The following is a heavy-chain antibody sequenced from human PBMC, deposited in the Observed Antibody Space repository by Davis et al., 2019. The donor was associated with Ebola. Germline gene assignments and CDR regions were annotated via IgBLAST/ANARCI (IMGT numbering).Heavy chain of an antibody. CDR2: IYYSGST. CDR3: ARVVVVSKPAFTVTTWASYYYYGMDV. CDR1: GGSISSYY. V-gene: IGHV4-59*12. J-gene: IGHJ6*02. Sequence: PSETLSLTCTVSGGSISSYYWSWIRQPPGKGLEWIGYIYYSGSTNYNPSLKSRVTISVDTSKNQFSLKLSSVTAADTAVYYCARVVVVSKPAFTVTTWASYYYYGMDVWGQGTTVTVSS. D-gene: IGHD4-11*01.